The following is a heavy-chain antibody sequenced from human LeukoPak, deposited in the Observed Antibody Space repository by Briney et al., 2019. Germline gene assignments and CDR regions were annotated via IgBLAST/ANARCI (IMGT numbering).Heavy chain of an antibody. CDR3: AGDGQQSSPYAYDY. D-gene: IGHD2-2*01. Sequence: PGGSLRLSCAASGFGFWHHAMHWVRQAPGKGLEWLSQIWSDGNNKYYADTVRGRFTISRDTSKNTLYLEMNSLRAEDTAIYYCAGDGQQSSPYAYDYWGQGTLVTVSS. CDR1: GFGFWHHA. J-gene: IGHJ4*02. V-gene: IGHV3-33*01. CDR2: IWSDGNNK.